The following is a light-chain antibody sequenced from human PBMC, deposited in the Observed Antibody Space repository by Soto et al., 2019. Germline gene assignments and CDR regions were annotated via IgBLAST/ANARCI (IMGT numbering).Light chain of an antibody. CDR3: QQCGHSLKYT. Sequence: EIVLTQSPGTLSLSPGERATLSGRASQTVAGNYLAWYQQKPGQAPRILIYGAYNRATVIPDRFSGSGSGTDFTLTISRLEPEDFAVYYCQQCGHSLKYTFGQGNTLEIK. V-gene: IGKV3-20*01. J-gene: IGKJ2*01. CDR2: GAY. CDR1: QTVAGNY.